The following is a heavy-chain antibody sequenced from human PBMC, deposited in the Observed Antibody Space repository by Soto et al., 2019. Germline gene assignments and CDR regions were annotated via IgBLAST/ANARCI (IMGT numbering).Heavy chain of an antibody. V-gene: IGHV5-10-1*01. Sequence: XDSLTISGKGSGYSVTSYWISLVRQMPGKGLEWMGRIDPSDSYTNYSPSFQGHVTISADKSISTAYLQWSSLKASDTAMYYCARHPQTRYCTNGVCYSAHFDYWGQGTLVTVSS. D-gene: IGHD2-8*01. J-gene: IGHJ4*02. CDR2: IDPSDSYT. CDR3: ARHPQTRYCTNGVCYSAHFDY. CDR1: GYSVTSYW.